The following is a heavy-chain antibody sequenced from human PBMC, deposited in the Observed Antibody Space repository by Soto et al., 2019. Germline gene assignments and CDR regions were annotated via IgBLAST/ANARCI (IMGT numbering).Heavy chain of an antibody. CDR3: VTEGPAGVSDF. D-gene: IGHD3-10*01. Sequence: QPGGSLRLSCEASGFAFSDQYLDWVRQAPGKGLEWVGRTRNKAHRYTTQYAASVAGRFTISRDDSKNSVYLQMTSLKREDTAVYYCVTEGPAGVSDFWGQGTLVTVSS. CDR1: GFAFSDQY. CDR2: TRNKAHRYTT. V-gene: IGHV3-72*01. J-gene: IGHJ4*02.